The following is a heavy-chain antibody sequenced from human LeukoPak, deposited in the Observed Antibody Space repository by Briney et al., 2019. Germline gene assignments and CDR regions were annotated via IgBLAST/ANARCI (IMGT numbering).Heavy chain of an antibody. D-gene: IGHD2-15*01. CDR1: GYTFTSYY. J-gene: IGHJ4*02. CDR3: VSQWSSGY. Sequence: ASVTLSCKTSGYTFTSYYMHWVRQSPGQGVEWMGIINPSGGSTSYAQKFQGRVTMTRDTSTSTVYMELCSLRSEDTAVYYCVSQWSSGYWGQGTLVTVSS. V-gene: IGHV1-46*01. CDR2: INPSGGST.